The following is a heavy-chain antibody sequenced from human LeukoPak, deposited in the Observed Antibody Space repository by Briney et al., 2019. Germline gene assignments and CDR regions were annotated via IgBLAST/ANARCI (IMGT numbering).Heavy chain of an antibody. V-gene: IGHV3-11*01. CDR2: ISSSGSTI. CDR1: GFTFSDYY. Sequence: GGSLRLSCAASGFTFSDYYMSWIRQAPGKGLEWVSYISSSGSTIYYADSVKGRFTISRDNAKNSLYLQMNSLRAEDTAVYYCAREIVVVITRKSEANFDPWGQGTLVTVSP. CDR3: AREIVVVITRKSEANFDP. D-gene: IGHD3-22*01. J-gene: IGHJ5*02.